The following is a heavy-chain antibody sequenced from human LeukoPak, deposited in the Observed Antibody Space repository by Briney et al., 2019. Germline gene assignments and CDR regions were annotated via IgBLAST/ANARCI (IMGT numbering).Heavy chain of an antibody. D-gene: IGHD2-8*02. J-gene: IGHJ5*02. CDR1: GGSISSSSYY. Sequence: SETLSLTCTVSGGSISSSSYYWGWIRQPPGKGLEWIGSIYYSGSTYYNPSLKSRVTISVDRSKNQFSLKLSSVTAADTAVYYCARGENFTDYNWFDPWGQGTLVTVSS. V-gene: IGHV4-39*07. CDR2: IYYSGST. CDR3: ARGENFTDYNWFDP.